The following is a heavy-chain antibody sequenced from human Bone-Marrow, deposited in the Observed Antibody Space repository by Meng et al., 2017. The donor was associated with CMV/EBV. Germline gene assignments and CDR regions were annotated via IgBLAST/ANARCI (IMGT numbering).Heavy chain of an antibody. D-gene: IGHD3-3*01. V-gene: IGHV4-39*07. CDR1: GGSISSSSYY. Sequence: GSLRLSCTVSGGSISSSSYYWDWIRQPPGKGLEWIGSISYSGSTYYNPSLMSRVTISVDTSKNRFSLKLSSVTAADTAVYYCARGSPKYYDFWSGHTLFDYWGQGTLVTVSS. CDR3: ARGSPKYYDFWSGHTLFDY. J-gene: IGHJ4*02. CDR2: ISYSGST.